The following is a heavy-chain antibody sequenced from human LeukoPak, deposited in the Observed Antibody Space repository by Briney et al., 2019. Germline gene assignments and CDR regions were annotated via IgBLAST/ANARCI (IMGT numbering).Heavy chain of an antibody. D-gene: IGHD1-26*01. Sequence: GESLEISLKGSGYRFTSYWIGWVRPMPGKGLEWMGIIYPGDSDTRYSPSFQGQVTISADKSISTAYLQWSSLKASDTALYYCARQYSGSYSWFDPWGQGTLVTVSS. J-gene: IGHJ5*02. CDR1: GYRFTSYW. V-gene: IGHV5-51*01. CDR3: ARQYSGSYSWFDP. CDR2: IYPGDSDT.